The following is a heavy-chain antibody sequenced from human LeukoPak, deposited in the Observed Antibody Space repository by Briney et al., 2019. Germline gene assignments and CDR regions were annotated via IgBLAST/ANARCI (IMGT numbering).Heavy chain of an antibody. J-gene: IGHJ3*02. CDR2: IYYSGST. V-gene: IGHV4-39*01. CDR1: GGSISSSSYY. D-gene: IGHD2-15*01. Sequence: SETLSLTCTVSGGSISSSSYYWGWIRQPRGKGLEWIGSIYYSGSTYYNPSLKSRVTISVDTSKNQFSLKLSSVTAADTAVYYCASEGDIVVVVAATRDKMGAFDIWGQGTMVTVSS. CDR3: ASEGDIVVVVAATRDKMGAFDI.